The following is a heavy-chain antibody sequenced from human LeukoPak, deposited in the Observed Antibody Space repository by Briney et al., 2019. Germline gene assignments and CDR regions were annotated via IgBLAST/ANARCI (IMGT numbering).Heavy chain of an antibody. Sequence: GASVKVSCKASGGTFSSYAISWVRQAPGQGLEWMGGIIPIFGTANYAQKFQGRVTITADKSTSTAYMELSSLRSEDTAVYYCARQWLRFGYYYYYMDVWGKGTTVTVSS. CDR3: ARQWLRFGYYYYYMDV. CDR2: IIPIFGTA. CDR1: GGTFSSYA. J-gene: IGHJ6*03. V-gene: IGHV1-69*06. D-gene: IGHD5-12*01.